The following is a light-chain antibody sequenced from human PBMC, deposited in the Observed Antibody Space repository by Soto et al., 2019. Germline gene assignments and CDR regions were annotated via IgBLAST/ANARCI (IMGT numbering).Light chain of an antibody. J-gene: IGLJ2*01. CDR2: SNN. V-gene: IGLV1-44*01. CDR1: SSNIGSNT. Sequence: QSVLTQPPSASGTPGQRVTISCSGISSNIGSNTVNWYQQLPGTATKLLIYSNNQRPSGVPDRFSGSKSGTSASLAISGLQSEDEADYYCAALDDSLNGPVFGGGTKLTVL. CDR3: AALDDSLNGPV.